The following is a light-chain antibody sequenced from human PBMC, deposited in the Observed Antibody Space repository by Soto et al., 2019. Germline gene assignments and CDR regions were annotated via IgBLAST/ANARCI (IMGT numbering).Light chain of an antibody. J-gene: IGKJ1*01. CDR3: QQYGSSGR. Sequence: EIVLPQSPGTLSLSPGERAPLSCRASQSVSSNLAWYQQKPGQAPRLLIYGASNRATGIPDRFSGSGSGTDFTLTISRLEPEDFAVYYCQQYGSSGRFGQGTKV. CDR1: QSVSSN. CDR2: GAS. V-gene: IGKV3-20*01.